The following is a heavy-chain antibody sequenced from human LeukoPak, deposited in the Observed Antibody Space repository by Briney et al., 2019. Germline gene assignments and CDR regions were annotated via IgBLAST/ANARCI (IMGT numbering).Heavy chain of an antibody. J-gene: IGHJ3*02. V-gene: IGHV3-21*01. D-gene: IGHD5-12*01. Sequence: GGSLRLSCAASGFTFSNHGMNWVRQAPGKGLEWVSGISPSGDITYYADSVKGRFTISRDNAKTSLYLQLNNLRAEDTAVYYCARDQGGYNAFDIWGQGTMVTVSS. CDR3: ARDQGGYNAFDI. CDR2: ISPSGDIT. CDR1: GFTFSNHG.